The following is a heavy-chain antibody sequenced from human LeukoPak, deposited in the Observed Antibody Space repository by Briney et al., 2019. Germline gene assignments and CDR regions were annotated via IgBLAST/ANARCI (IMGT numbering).Heavy chain of an antibody. CDR2: IYSGGTT. D-gene: IGHD1-26*01. V-gene: IGHV3-53*01. CDR3: ARDQEDSGSYLLPSNPPDY. CDR1: GFTVSSGY. Sequence: GGSLRLSCAASGFTVSSGYMSWVRQAPGKGLEWVSVIYSGGTTYYADSVKGRFTISRDNSKNTLYFQMNSLRAEDTAVYYCARDQEDSGSYLLPSNPPDYWGQGTLVTVSS. J-gene: IGHJ4*02.